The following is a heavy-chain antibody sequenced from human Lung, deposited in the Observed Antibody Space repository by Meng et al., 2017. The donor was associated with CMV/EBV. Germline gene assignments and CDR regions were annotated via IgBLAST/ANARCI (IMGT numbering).Heavy chain of an antibody. D-gene: IGHD2-15*01. CDR2: IRDNNDNI. Sequence: SGAGGKKPGTSRKVSCETSGYTFSRHGINWVRQAPGQGLEWMGWIRDNNDNIKYAQKFQGRVTMTSDTSTQTVYMELRNLRSDDTAVYYCARDPPEVALGYFQYWGQGTLVTVSS. CDR3: ARDPPEVALGYFQY. CDR1: GYTFSRHG. V-gene: IGHV1-18*01. J-gene: IGHJ1*01.